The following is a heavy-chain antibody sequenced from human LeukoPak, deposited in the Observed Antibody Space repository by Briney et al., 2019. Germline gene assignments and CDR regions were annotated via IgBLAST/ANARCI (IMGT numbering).Heavy chain of an antibody. CDR1: GGSFSGYY. J-gene: IGHJ5*02. CDR3: ARDPGYCSGGSCYSWFDP. V-gene: IGHV4-34*01. D-gene: IGHD2-15*01. CDR2: INHSGST. Sequence: PSETLSLTCAVYGGSFSGYYWSWIRQPPGKGLEWIGEINHSGSTNYNPSLKSRVTISVDKSKNQFSLKLSSVTAADTAVYYCARDPGYCSGGSCYSWFDPWGQGTLVTVSS.